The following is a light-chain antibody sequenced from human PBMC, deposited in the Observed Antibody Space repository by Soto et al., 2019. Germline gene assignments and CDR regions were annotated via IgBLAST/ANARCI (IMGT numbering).Light chain of an antibody. J-gene: IGLJ3*02. CDR1: SSNVGAIYD. Sequence: QSVLTQPPSVSGALGQRVTISCTGSSSNVGAIYDLHWYQQLPGTAPKLLIYKNTNRPSGVPDRFSGSKSGTSASLAITGLQADDEADYYWQSYDNSLSAWVFGGGTKVTVL. V-gene: IGLV1-40*01. CDR3: QSYDNSLSAWV. CDR2: KNT.